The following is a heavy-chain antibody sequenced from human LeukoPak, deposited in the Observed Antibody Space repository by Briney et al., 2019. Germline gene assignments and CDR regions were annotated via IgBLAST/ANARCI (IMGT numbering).Heavy chain of an antibody. CDR2: IYYSGST. J-gene: IGHJ4*02. CDR3: ARVKYGSVGEVFDY. V-gene: IGHV4-59*08. D-gene: IGHD3-10*01. Sequence: KSSETLSLTCTVSGGSISSYYWSWIRQPPGKGLEWIGYIYYSGSTNYNPSLKSRVTISVDTSKNQFSLKLSSVTAADTAVYYCARVKYGSVGEVFDYWGQGTLVTVSS. CDR1: GGSISSYY.